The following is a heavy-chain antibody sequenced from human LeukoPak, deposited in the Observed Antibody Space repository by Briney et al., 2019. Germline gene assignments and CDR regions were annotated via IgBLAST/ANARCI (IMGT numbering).Heavy chain of an antibody. Sequence: GASVKVSCKASGYTFTSYAMNWVRQAPGQGLEWMGWINTNTGNPTYAQGFTGRFVFSLDTSVSTAYLQISSLKAEDTAVYYCAKAGPNWNPPLDDAFDIWGQGTMVTVSS. V-gene: IGHV7-4-1*02. J-gene: IGHJ3*02. CDR3: AKAGPNWNPPLDDAFDI. CDR2: INTNTGNP. CDR1: GYTFTSYA. D-gene: IGHD1-20*01.